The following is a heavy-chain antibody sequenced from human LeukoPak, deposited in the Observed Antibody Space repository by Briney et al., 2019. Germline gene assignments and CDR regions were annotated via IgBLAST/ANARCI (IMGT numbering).Heavy chain of an antibody. Sequence: PGGSLRLSCAASGFTFSSYAMTWVRQAPGKRPEWVSSISGSGDTTYHADSAKGRLTISRDNSKNTLYLQMNSLRAEDTAVYYCVKGSGVNCYSAVDCWGQGTLVTVSS. CDR3: VKGSGVNCYSAVDC. CDR1: GFTFSSYA. V-gene: IGHV3-23*01. D-gene: IGHD2-15*01. J-gene: IGHJ4*02. CDR2: ISGSGDTT.